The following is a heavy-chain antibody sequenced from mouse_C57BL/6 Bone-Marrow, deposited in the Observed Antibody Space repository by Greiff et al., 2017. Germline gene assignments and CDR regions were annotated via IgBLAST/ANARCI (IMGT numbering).Heavy chain of an antibody. Sequence: EVQGVESGGGLVKPGGSLKLSCAASGFTFSDYGMHWVRQAPEKGLEWVAYISSGSSTISYADTVKGRFTISRDNAKSTLFLQMTSLRSEDTARYYCARIPYGSSPYWYFDVWGTGTTVTVSS. CDR1: GFTFSDYG. CDR2: ISSGSSTI. V-gene: IGHV5-17*01. D-gene: IGHD1-1*01. CDR3: ARIPYGSSPYWYFDV. J-gene: IGHJ1*03.